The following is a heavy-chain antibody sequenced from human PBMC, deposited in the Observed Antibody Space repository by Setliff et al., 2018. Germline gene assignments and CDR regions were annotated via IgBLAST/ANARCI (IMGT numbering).Heavy chain of an antibody. V-gene: IGHV3-23*01. D-gene: IGHD2-21*01. CDR2: VIQGGQG. CDR3: AKDRVNDGFWDFDS. CDR1: GFTFREYS. J-gene: IGHJ4*02. Sequence: SCATSGFTFREYSMAWVRKVPGKGLEWVASVIQGGQGGCAGSLRGRCSISRDNSKKTVLLQMSNLRAEDTATYYCAKDRVNDGFWDFDSWGQGIVVTVSS.